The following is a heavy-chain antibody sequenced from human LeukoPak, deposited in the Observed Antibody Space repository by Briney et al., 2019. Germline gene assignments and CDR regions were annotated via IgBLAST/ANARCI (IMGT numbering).Heavy chain of an antibody. CDR2: MNPNSGNT. J-gene: IGHJ5*02. V-gene: IGHV1-8*01. CDR1: GYTFTSYD. CDR3: ARGLWGGYCSGGSCLGFDP. Sequence: ASVKVSCKASGYTFTSYDINWVRQATGQGLEWMGWMNPNSGNTGYAQKFQGRVTMTRNTSISTAYMELSSLRSEDTAVYHCARGLWGGYCSGGSCLGFDPWGQGTLVTVSS. D-gene: IGHD2-15*01.